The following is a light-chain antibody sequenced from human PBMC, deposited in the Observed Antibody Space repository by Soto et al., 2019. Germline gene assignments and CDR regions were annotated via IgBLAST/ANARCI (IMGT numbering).Light chain of an antibody. J-gene: IGKJ4*01. Sequence: IQMTQSPSSLSASVGDRVTITCQASQDISMYLNWYRQKPGQAPEVLIYDASKLARGVPSRFSGSGAGTHFTFTVTSLPPEDVATYYCQQRDTLLTFGGGTKVEV. CDR2: DAS. CDR3: QQRDTLLT. V-gene: IGKV1-33*01. CDR1: QDISMY.